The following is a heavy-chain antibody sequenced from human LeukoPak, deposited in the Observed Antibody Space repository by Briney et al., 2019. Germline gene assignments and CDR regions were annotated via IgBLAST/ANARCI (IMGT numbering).Heavy chain of an antibody. J-gene: IGHJ5*02. D-gene: IGHD3-22*01. CDR2: MYYSGST. Sequence: SQTLSLTCTVSGGSISSGDYYWSWVRQPPGKGLEWIAYMYYSGSTYYNPSLKSRVTMSADTSKNQLSLKLSSVTAADTAVYYCARPYYYDSRIDLWGQGILVTVSS. CDR3: ARPYYYDSRIDL. CDR1: GGSISSGDYY. V-gene: IGHV4-30-4*01.